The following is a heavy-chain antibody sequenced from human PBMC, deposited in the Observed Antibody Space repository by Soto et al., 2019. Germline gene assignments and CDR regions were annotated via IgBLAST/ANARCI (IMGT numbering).Heavy chain of an antibody. Sequence: GGSLRLACAASGFSFSNDWMSWVLQAPGKGLEWVCRIKSKTDGGKTDYAAPVKGRFTISRDDSKNTLYLQMNSLKTEDTAVYYCNTLSHIVGATHFDYSGQGTLVTVSS. V-gene: IGHV3-15*01. J-gene: IGHJ4*02. CDR2: IKSKTDGGKT. CDR3: NTLSHIVGATHFDY. CDR1: GFSFSNDW. D-gene: IGHD1-26*01.